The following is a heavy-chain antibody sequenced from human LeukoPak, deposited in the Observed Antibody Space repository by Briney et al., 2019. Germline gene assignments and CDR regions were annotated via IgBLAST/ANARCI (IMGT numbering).Heavy chain of an antibody. V-gene: IGHV1-2*02. CDR3: ASGDYSGTKPDPIDM. D-gene: IGHD3-10*01. CDR2: INPNSGGT. Sequence: ASVKVSCKASGYSFTGYYIHWVRQAPGQGLEWMGWINPNSGGTKYAQKFQGRVTMTRDTSIITAYMELSSLTSDDTAVYYCASGDYSGTKPDPIDMWGQGTLVTVSS. J-gene: IGHJ3*02. CDR1: GYSFTGYY.